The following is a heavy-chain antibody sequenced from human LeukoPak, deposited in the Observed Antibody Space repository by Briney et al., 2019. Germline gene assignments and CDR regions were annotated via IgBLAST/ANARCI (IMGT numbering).Heavy chain of an antibody. Sequence: GGSLRLSCAASGFTFSSYWTQWVRHVPGKGLVWVSRINSDGSSTSYADSVRGRFPISRDNAKNTLYRQMHSLRAEATAVYYCSTGAGHAFDIWGRGTMVTVSS. CDR2: INSDGSST. CDR3: STGAGHAFDI. V-gene: IGHV3-74*01. D-gene: IGHD1-14*01. J-gene: IGHJ3*02. CDR1: GFTFSSYW.